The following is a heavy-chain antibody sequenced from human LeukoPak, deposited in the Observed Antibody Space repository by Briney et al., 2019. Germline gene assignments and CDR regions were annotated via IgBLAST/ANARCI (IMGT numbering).Heavy chain of an antibody. Sequence: GASVKVSCKASGYTFTGYYMHWVRQAPGQGLEWMGWINPNSGGTNYAQKFQGRVTMTRDTSISTAYMELSRLRSDDTAVYYCARDEPTVTTGPPVGSWGQGTLVAVSS. CDR1: GYTFTGYY. CDR3: ARDEPTVTTGPPVGS. J-gene: IGHJ5*02. V-gene: IGHV1-2*02. D-gene: IGHD4-17*01. CDR2: INPNSGGT.